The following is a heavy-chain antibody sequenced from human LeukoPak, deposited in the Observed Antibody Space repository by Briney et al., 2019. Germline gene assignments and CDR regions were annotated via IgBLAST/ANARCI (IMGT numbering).Heavy chain of an antibody. J-gene: IGHJ4*02. D-gene: IGHD6-13*01. V-gene: IGHV1-69*10. CDR3: ARVGPLGGSSWYAGILGYSDF. CDR1: GGTFSKYA. CDR2: IIPALGSS. Sequence: VASVKVSCKASGGTFSKYAINWVRQAPGKGLEWMGGIIPALGSSNYAQKLQGRVTLTTDTSTNTAYMEMSSLRSEDTAVYYCARVGPLGGSSWYAGILGYSDFWGQGTLVTVSS.